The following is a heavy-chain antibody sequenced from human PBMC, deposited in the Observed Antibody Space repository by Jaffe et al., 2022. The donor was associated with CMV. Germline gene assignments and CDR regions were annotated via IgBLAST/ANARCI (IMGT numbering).Heavy chain of an antibody. CDR1: GFTFSSYW. J-gene: IGHJ6*02. Sequence: EVQLVESGGGLVQPGGSLRLSCAASGFTFSSYWMSWVRQAPGKGLEWVANIKQDGSEKYYVDSVKGRFTISRDNAKNSLYLQMNSLRAEDTAVYYCARDQLNMQWLALINYYYGMDVWGQGTTVTVSS. CDR3: ARDQLNMQWLALINYYYGMDV. V-gene: IGHV3-7*01. D-gene: IGHD6-19*01. CDR2: IKQDGSEK.